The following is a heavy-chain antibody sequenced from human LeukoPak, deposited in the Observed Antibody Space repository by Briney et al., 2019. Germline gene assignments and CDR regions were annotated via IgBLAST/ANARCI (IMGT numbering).Heavy chain of an antibody. CDR3: ARAYEYGWSDP. CDR2: INPKSGGT. V-gene: IGHV1-2*02. D-gene: IGHD4/OR15-4a*01. J-gene: IGHJ5*02. CDR1: GYTFTDYY. Sequence: ASVKVSCKASGYTFTDYYLHWVRQAPGQGLEWMGWINPKSGGTNYAQKFQGRVTMTRETSISTGNMELSSLRSDDPAVYYCARAYEYGWSDPWGQGTLVTVSS.